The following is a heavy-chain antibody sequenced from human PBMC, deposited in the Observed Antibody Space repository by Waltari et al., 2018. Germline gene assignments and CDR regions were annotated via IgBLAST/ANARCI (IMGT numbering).Heavy chain of an antibody. CDR1: GGSISSSSYY. J-gene: IGHJ4*02. CDR2: IYYSGST. D-gene: IGHD1-26*01. Sequence: QLQLQESGPGLVKPSETLSLTCTVSGGSISSSSYYWGWIRQPPGKGLEWIGSIYYSGSTYYNPSLKSRVTISVDTSKNQFSLKLSSVTAADTAAYYCARHLGAWVVGATGYWGQGTLVTVSS. CDR3: ARHLGAWVVGATGY. V-gene: IGHV4-39*01.